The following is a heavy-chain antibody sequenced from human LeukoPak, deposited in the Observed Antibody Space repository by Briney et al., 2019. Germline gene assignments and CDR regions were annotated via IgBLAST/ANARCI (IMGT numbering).Heavy chain of an antibody. CDR3: VRVGDYYDSGGYQGFDY. V-gene: IGHV3-30*03. CDR1: GFTFSSYG. D-gene: IGHD3-22*01. Sequence: PGGSLRLSCAASGFTFSSYGMRWVRQARGEWMEWVAVISYDGSNNYYAHSVKGRFTITRDNSKNTVYLQMNSLRDEDTAVYYCVRVGDYYDSGGYQGFDYWGQGTLVTVSS. CDR2: ISYDGSNN. J-gene: IGHJ4*02.